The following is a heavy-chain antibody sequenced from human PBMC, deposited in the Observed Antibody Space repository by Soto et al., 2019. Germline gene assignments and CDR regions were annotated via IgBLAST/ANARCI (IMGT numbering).Heavy chain of an antibody. V-gene: IGHV3-33*01. J-gene: IGHJ4*02. CDR2: IWYDGSNK. CDR3: ARGMTSYYYGSGGPQSTDY. Sequence: QVQLVESGGGVVQPGRSLRLSCAASGFTFSSYGMHWVRQAPGKGLEWVAVIWYDGSNKYYADSVKGRFTISRDNSKNTLYLQMNSLRAEDTAVYYCARGMTSYYYGSGGPQSTDYWGQGTLVTVSS. CDR1: GFTFSSYG. D-gene: IGHD3-10*01.